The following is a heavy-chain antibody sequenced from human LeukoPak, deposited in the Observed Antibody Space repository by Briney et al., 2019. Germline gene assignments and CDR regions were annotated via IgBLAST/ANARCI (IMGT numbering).Heavy chain of an antibody. CDR1: GFTCSSYG. CDR3: ARALPRLWFGESHIDY. Sequence: GGSLRLSCAASGFTCSSYGMHWVRQAPGKGLEWVAVIWYDGSNKYYADSVKGRFTISRDNSKNTLYLQMNSLRAEDTAVYYCARALPRLWFGESHIDYWGQGTLVTVSS. J-gene: IGHJ4*02. V-gene: IGHV3-33*01. D-gene: IGHD3-10*01. CDR2: IWYDGSNK.